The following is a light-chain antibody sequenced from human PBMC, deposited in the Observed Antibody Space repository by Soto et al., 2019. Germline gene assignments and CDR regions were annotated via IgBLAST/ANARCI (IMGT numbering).Light chain of an antibody. CDR2: SAS. V-gene: IGKV3-20*01. CDR1: QSVASSY. J-gene: IGKJ1*01. CDR3: HHFGSSPHT. Sequence: EVVWTQSPGTLSLSPGERVTLSCRASQSVASSYLAWYQQKPGRAPSLLFYSASSRATGIPDRFSGSGSGTDLTLTISSLEPEHVAGDYFHHFGSSPHTFGQGKNVE.